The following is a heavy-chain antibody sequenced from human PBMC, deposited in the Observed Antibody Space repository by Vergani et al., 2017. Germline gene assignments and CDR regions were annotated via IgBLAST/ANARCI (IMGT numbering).Heavy chain of an antibody. CDR3: SRDSSGWVYNWFDP. Sequence: QVQLVQSGAEVKKPGASVKVSCKASGYTFTGYYMHWVRQAPGQGIEWMGWLNPNSGGTNYAQKFQGWVTMTRDTSISTSYMELSRLRSDDTAVYYWSRDSSGWVYNWFDPWGQGTLVTVSS. CDR1: GYTFTGYY. V-gene: IGHV1-2*04. D-gene: IGHD6-19*01. J-gene: IGHJ5*02. CDR2: LNPNSGGT.